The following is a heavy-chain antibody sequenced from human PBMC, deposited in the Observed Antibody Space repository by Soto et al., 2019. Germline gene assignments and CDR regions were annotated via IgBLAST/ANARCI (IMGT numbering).Heavy chain of an antibody. V-gene: IGHV4-31*03. J-gene: IGHJ3*02. Sequence: SETLSLTCTVSGGSISSGGYYWSWIRQHPGKGLEWIGYIYYSGSTYYNPSLKSRVTISVDTSKNQFSLKLSSVTAADTSVYYCARDYRQGGIAVALNAFDIWGQGTMVTVSS. CDR1: GGSISSGGYY. D-gene: IGHD6-19*01. CDR2: IYYSGST. CDR3: ARDYRQGGIAVALNAFDI.